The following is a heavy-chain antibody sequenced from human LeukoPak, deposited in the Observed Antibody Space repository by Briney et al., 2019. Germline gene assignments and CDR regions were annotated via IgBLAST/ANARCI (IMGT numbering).Heavy chain of an antibody. J-gene: IGHJ4*02. CDR3: ARGGSSGPDY. Sequence: KPSETLCFTCTVSGGSIISYYWSWIRQPAGRGLEWIGRIYSSGSSNYNPSLKSRVTISLDKSKNQFSLKLSSVSAADTAVYYCARGGSSGPDYWGQGTLVTVSS. CDR1: GGSIISYY. CDR2: IYSSGSS. V-gene: IGHV4-4*07. D-gene: IGHD6-19*01.